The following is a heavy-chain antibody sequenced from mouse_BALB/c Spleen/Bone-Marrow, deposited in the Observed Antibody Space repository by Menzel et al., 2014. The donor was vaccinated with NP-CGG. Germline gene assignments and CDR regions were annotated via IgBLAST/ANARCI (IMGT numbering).Heavy chain of an antibody. CDR2: ISSGGPYT. CDR3: ARQDGYDGTWFAY. D-gene: IGHD2-2*01. CDR1: GFPFSRYD. J-gene: IGHJ3*01. Sequence: DVKLVESGGGLVKPGGSLKLSCAASGFPFSRYDMSWVRRTPEKRLEWVATISSGGPYTYYPVSVKGRFTISRDNARNTLYLQMSGLRSEDTALYYCARQDGYDGTWFAYWGQGTLVTVSA. V-gene: IGHV5-9*02.